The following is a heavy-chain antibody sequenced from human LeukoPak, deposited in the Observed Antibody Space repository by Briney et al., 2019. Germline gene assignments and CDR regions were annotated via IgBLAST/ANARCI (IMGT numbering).Heavy chain of an antibody. Sequence: PGGSLRLSCAASGVTFSSSNMHWVRQAPGKGLEWLSFISGSSTGTQYADSVKGRFTISRDIGRKALYLQMNSLRDEDTAVYYCARGGGRSYSDAFDIWGQGTVVTVSS. J-gene: IGHJ3*02. CDR2: ISGSSTGT. V-gene: IGHV3-48*02. CDR3: ARGGGRSYSDAFDI. CDR1: GVTFSSSN. D-gene: IGHD1-26*01.